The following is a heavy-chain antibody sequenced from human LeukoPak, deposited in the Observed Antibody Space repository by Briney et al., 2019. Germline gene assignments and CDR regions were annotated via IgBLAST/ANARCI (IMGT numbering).Heavy chain of an antibody. Sequence: SETLSLTCTVSGGSISSYYWSWIRQPPGKGLEWIGYIYYSGSTNYNPSLKSRVTISVDTSKNQFSLKLSSVTAADTAVYYCAANHYYDSSGCLDYWGQGTLVTVSS. D-gene: IGHD3-22*01. V-gene: IGHV4-59*01. CDR2: IYYSGST. CDR1: GGSISSYY. CDR3: AANHYYDSSGCLDY. J-gene: IGHJ4*02.